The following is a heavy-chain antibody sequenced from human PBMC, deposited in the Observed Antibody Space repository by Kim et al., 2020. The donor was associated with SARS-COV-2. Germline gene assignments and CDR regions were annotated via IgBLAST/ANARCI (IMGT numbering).Heavy chain of an antibody. D-gene: IGHD1-26*01. CDR1: GFTFSSYA. V-gene: IGHV3-30*04. CDR2: ISYDGSNK. CDR3: AREAGSWQRYFDY. J-gene: IGHJ4*02. Sequence: GGSLRLSCAASGFTFSSYAMHWVRQAPGKGLEWVAVISYDGSNKYYADSVKGRFTISRDNSKNTLYLQVNSLRAEDTAVYYCAREAGSWQRYFDYWGQGTLVTVSS.